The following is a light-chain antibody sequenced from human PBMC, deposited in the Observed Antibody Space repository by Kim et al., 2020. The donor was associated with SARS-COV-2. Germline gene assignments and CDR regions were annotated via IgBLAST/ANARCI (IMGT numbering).Light chain of an antibody. Sequence: EIVLTQSPGTLSLSPGERATLSCSASQSVTSNYLVWYQQKPGQAPRLLIYGASSRATGIPDRFSGSGSGTDFILTINRLEPEDFAVYYCQQYGSSPITFGQGTRLEIK. V-gene: IGKV3-20*01. J-gene: IGKJ5*01. CDR3: QQYGSSPIT. CDR2: GAS. CDR1: QSVTSNY.